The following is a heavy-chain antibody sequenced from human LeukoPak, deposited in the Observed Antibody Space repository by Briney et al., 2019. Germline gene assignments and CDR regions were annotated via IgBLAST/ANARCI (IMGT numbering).Heavy chain of an antibody. V-gene: IGHV4-39*01. D-gene: IGHD2-15*01. J-gene: IGHJ4*02. CDR1: GGSISSSSYY. Sequence: MPPETLSLTCTVSGGSISSSSYYWGWIRQPPGKGLEWIGSIYYSGSTYYNPSLKSRVTISVDTSKNQFSLKLSSVTAADTAVYYCARHEFGLVSAIDYWGQGTLVTVSS. CDR3: ARHEFGLVSAIDY. CDR2: IYYSGST.